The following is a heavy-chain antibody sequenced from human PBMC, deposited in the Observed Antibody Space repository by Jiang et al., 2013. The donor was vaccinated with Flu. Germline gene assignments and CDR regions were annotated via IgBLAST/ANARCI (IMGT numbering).Heavy chain of an antibody. CDR2: TYYRSKWYN. J-gene: IGHJ4*02. Sequence: GRTYYRSKWYNDYAVSVKSRITINPDTSKNQFSLQLNSVTPEDTAVYYCAREGSRYSSSWYRNFFDYWGQGTLVTVSS. D-gene: IGHD6-13*01. V-gene: IGHV6-1*01. CDR3: AREGSRYSSSWYRNFFDY.